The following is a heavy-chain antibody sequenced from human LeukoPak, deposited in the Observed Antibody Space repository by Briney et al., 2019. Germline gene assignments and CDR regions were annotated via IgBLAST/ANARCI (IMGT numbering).Heavy chain of an antibody. CDR1: GFSLSTSGMC. V-gene: IGHV2-70*01. Sequence: VSSPTLVNPTQTLTLTCTFSGFSLSTSGMCVSWIRQPPGKALEWLALIDWDDDKYYSTSLKTRLTISKDTSKNQVVLTMTNMDPVDTATYYCARTSYYYDSSGYSNPFDYWGQGTLVTVSS. J-gene: IGHJ4*02. CDR2: IDWDDDK. CDR3: ARTSYYYDSSGYSNPFDY. D-gene: IGHD3-22*01.